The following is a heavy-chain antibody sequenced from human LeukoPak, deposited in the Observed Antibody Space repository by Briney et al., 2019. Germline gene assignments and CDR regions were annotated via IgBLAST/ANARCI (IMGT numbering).Heavy chain of an antibody. D-gene: IGHD2-15*01. V-gene: IGHV3-23*01. CDR1: GFTSSNYA. Sequence: GGSLRLSCAASGFTSSNYAMSWVRQAPGKGLEWVSAISGNGDITYYTDSVKGRFTISRDNSKNTLYLQMNSLRAEDTAIYYCAKPPIQIGYCSGGSCYGFDYWGQGTLATVSS. CDR3: AKPPIQIGYCSGGSCYGFDY. CDR2: ISGNGDIT. J-gene: IGHJ4*02.